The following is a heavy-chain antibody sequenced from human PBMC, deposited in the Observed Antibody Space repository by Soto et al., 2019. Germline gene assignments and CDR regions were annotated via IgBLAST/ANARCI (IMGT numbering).Heavy chain of an antibody. J-gene: IGHJ6*02. CDR1: GFTFSIFT. CDR3: ARGFCSGGNCYNGLDV. Sequence: GGSLRLSCAASGFTFSIFTIHWVRQAPGKGLEWVSSVNSDNAYIYYSDSMRGRFTISRDNAKNSLSLQMNSLRADDTAVYYCARGFCSGGNCYNGLDVWGQGTTVTVSS. CDR2: VNSDNAYI. V-gene: IGHV3-21*01. D-gene: IGHD2-15*01.